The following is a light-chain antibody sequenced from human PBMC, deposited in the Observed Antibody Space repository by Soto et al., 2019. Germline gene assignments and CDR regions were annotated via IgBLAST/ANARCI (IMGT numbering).Light chain of an antibody. CDR3: QQRRDWPST. CDR2: DSS. Sequence: EIVLTQSPATLSLSPGERATLSCRASQSVGTYFAWYQQKLGQAPGLLISDSSNRATGIPARFSGSGSGTDFTLTIISLEPEDLAVYYCQQRRDWPSTFGGGTKVQIK. CDR1: QSVGTY. J-gene: IGKJ4*01. V-gene: IGKV3-11*01.